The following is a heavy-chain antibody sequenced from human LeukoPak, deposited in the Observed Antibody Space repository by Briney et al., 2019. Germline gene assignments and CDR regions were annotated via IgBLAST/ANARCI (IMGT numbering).Heavy chain of an antibody. D-gene: IGHD6-19*01. CDR3: ARGRSSSGTYRARRNSAPAGVFDY. J-gene: IGHJ4*02. V-gene: IGHV4-39*07. CDR2: IYYSGST. CDR1: GGSISSSSYY. Sequence: KSSETLSLTCTVSGGSISSSSYYWGWIRQPPGKGLEWIGSIYYSGSTYYNPSLKSRVTISVDTSKNQFSLKLSSVTAADTAVYYCARGRSSSGTYRARRNSAPAGVFDYWGQGTLVTVSS.